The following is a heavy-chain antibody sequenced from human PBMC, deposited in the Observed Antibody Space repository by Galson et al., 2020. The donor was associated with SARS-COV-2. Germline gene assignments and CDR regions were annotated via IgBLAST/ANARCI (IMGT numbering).Heavy chain of an antibody. V-gene: IGHV3-21*01. CDR2: ISSSSSYI. Sequence: GGSLRLSCTASGFTFSSYSMNWVRKAPGKGLEWVSSISSSSSYIYYADSVKGRFTISRDNAKNYLYLQMNSLRAEDTAVYYCARVPVYYYYYMDVWGKGTTVTVSS. CDR3: ARVPVYYYYYMDV. CDR1: GFTFSSYS. J-gene: IGHJ6*03.